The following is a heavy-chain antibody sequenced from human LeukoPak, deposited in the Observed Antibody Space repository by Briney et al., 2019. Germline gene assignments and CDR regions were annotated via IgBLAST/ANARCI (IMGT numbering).Heavy chain of an antibody. CDR2: ISSSSSYI. CDR3: ARDVERLAQMPYYFDY. Sequence: GGSLRLSCAASGFIFSSYSMNWVRQAPGKGLEWVSSISSSSSYIYYADSVKGRFTISRDNAKNSLYLQMNSLRAEDTAVYYCARDVERLAQMPYYFDYWGQGTLVTVSS. V-gene: IGHV3-21*01. J-gene: IGHJ4*02. D-gene: IGHD1-1*01. CDR1: GFIFSSYS.